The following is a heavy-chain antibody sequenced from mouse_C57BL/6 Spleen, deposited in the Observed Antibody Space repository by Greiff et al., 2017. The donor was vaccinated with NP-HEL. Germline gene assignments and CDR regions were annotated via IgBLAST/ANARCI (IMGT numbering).Heavy chain of an antibody. CDR1: GYTFTDYY. V-gene: IGHV1-26*01. CDR2: INPNNGGT. CDR3: ASPYYYGSIPWFAY. Sequence: EVQLQQSGPELVKPGASVKISCKASGYTFTDYYMNWVKQSHGKSLEWIGDINPNNGGTSYNQKFKGKATLTVDKSSSTAYMELRSLTSEDSAVYYCASPYYYGSIPWFAYWGQGTLVTVSA. D-gene: IGHD1-1*01. J-gene: IGHJ3*01.